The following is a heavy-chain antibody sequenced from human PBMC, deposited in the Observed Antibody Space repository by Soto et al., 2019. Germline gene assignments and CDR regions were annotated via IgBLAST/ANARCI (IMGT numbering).Heavy chain of an antibody. CDR3: AMVDVYVTPSPQDV. J-gene: IGHJ6*02. V-gene: IGHV1-18*01. D-gene: IGHD3-16*01. Sequence: QVQLVQSGAEVKNPGASVKVSCKASGYSFTRYGIGWARQAPGQGLEWLGWINAYNGNTNYAQNLQGRLTLTQDTSTTTAYMELRSLRSNDTAIYYCAMVDVYVTPSPQDVWGQGTTVTVSS. CDR2: INAYNGNT. CDR1: GYSFTRYG.